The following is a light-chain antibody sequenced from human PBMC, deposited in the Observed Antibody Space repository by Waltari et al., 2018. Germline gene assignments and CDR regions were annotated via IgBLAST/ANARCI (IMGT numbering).Light chain of an antibody. V-gene: IGLV1-40*01. Sequence: QSVLTQPPSVSGAPGQTVTISCTGRSPNIGADYGVHWYQQLPGTAPKLLFDNGANRPSGVPDRFSGSRSGTSASLAITGLQAEDEADYFCHSYDRSLDGVVFGGGTKLTVL. J-gene: IGLJ2*01. CDR3: HSYDRSLDGVV. CDR1: SPNIGADYG. CDR2: NGA.